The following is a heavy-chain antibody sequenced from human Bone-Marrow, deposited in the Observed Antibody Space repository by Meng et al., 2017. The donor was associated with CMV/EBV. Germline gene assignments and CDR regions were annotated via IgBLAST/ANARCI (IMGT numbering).Heavy chain of an antibody. Sequence: GESLKISCAASGFTFSSYWMHWVRQAPGKGLVWVSRINSDGSSTSYADSVKGRFTISRDNAKNTLYLQMNSLRAEDMAVYYCARAGGRVVVPAAICFLDRACNTPYYYYGMDVWGQGTTVTVSS. CDR1: GFTFSSYW. J-gene: IGHJ6*02. D-gene: IGHD2-2*02. V-gene: IGHV3-74*01. CDR2: INSDGSST. CDR3: ARAGGRVVVPAAICFLDRACNTPYYYYGMDV.